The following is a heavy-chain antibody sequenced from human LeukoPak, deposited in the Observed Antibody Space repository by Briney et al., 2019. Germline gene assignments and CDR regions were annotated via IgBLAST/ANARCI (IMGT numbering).Heavy chain of an antibody. CDR3: ATNWWEHTDY. Sequence: PGGSLRLSCAASGFTFSSYAMSWVRQAPGKGLEWVSAISGSGGSTYYADSVKGRFTISRDNSKNTLYLQMNGLRAEDTAVYYCATNWWEHTDYWGQGTLVTVSS. D-gene: IGHD1-26*01. V-gene: IGHV3-23*01. J-gene: IGHJ4*02. CDR2: ISGSGGST. CDR1: GFTFSSYA.